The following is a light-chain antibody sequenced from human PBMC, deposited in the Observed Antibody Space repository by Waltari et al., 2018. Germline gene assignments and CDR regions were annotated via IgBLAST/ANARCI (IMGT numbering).Light chain of an antibody. CDR2: GAS. Sequence: EIIMTQSPATLSLSPGERATPSCRASQNVNSNLAWYQQKPGQAPRLLIYGASIRATGIPASFSGSGSGRQFTLTINSLQSEDSAVYFCQQHNDWPPWTFGQGTKV. CDR1: QNVNSN. V-gene: IGKV3-15*01. J-gene: IGKJ1*01. CDR3: QQHNDWPPWT.